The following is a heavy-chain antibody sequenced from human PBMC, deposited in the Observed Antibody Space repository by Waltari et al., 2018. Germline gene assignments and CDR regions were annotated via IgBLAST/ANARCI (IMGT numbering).Heavy chain of an antibody. D-gene: IGHD3-22*01. CDR1: GGTFNDHY. J-gene: IGHJ4*02. V-gene: IGHV4-34*01. Sequence: QVQLQQWGAGLLKPSETLSLTCAVYGGTFNDHYWNWIRQPPGKGLEWIGQINDSGSTNYIPSLRSRVTIAVDTSKNQFSLNLSSVTAADTAVYYCASSYYDTSGYSPFDYWGQGTLVTVSS. CDR2: INDSGST. CDR3: ASSYYDTSGYSPFDY.